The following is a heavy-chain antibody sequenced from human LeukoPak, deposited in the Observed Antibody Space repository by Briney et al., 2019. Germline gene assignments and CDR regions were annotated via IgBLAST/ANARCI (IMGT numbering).Heavy chain of an antibody. CDR3: ARDRGVVVPAEFDY. Sequence: GGSLRLSCAASGFTISDYWMSWVRQAPGKGLEWVANIKEDGSEKNYVDSAKGRFTISRDNAKNSLYLQMNSLRAEDTAVYYCARDRGVVVPAEFDYWGQGPLVTVSS. J-gene: IGHJ4*02. V-gene: IGHV3-7*01. CDR2: IKEDGSEK. D-gene: IGHD2-2*01. CDR1: GFTISDYW.